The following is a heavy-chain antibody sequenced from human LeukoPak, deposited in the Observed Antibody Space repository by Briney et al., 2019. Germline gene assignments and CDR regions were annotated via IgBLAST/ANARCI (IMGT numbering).Heavy chain of an antibody. CDR2: IWSDGSTK. V-gene: IGHV3-33*01. D-gene: IGHD6-13*01. CDR3: ARGQPPSYYDMDV. CDR1: GFTFSSYG. J-gene: IGHJ6*02. Sequence: GGSLRLSCAASGFTFSSYGMHWVRQAPGKGLERVAVIWSDGSTKYYADSVKGRFTISRDNSKNTLYLQMNSLRAEDTAVYYCARGQPPSYYDMDVWGQGTTVTVSS.